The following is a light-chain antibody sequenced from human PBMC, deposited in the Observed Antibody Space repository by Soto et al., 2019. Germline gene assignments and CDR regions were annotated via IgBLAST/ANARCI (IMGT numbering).Light chain of an antibody. J-gene: IGKJ2*01. Sequence: DIPMTQSPSTLSASVGDRVTITCRASQSISSWLAWYQQKPGKAPKLLIYDASSLESGVPSRFSGSGSGTEFTLTISSLQPDDFATYYCQHQSTFGQGTKLEIK. CDR1: QSISSW. V-gene: IGKV1-5*01. CDR3: QHQST. CDR2: DAS.